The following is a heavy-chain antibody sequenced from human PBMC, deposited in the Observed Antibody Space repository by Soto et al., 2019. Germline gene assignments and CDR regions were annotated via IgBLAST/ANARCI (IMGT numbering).Heavy chain of an antibody. Sequence: EVQLVESGGGLVQTGGSLRLSCAASGFTFGGYSMNWVRQAPGKGLEWVSGISWNSGSIGYADSVKGRFTISRDNAKNSLYLQMNSLRAEDTALYYCAKDMGAGRGYYYYYGMDVWGQGTTVTVSS. D-gene: IGHD2-15*01. CDR1: GFTFGGYS. V-gene: IGHV3-9*01. J-gene: IGHJ6*02. CDR3: AKDMGAGRGYYYYYGMDV. CDR2: ISWNSGSI.